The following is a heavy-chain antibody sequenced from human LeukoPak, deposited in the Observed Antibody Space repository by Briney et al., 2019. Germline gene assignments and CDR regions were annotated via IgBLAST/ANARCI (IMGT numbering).Heavy chain of an antibody. CDR3: ARGRRRLQPFDI. Sequence: ASVKVSCKASGYIFTSYGISWVRQAPGQGLEWMGWISAYNGYTNYAQKLQGRVTMITDTSTSTAYMGLRRLRSDDTAVYYCARGRRRLQPFDIWGQGTMVTVSS. V-gene: IGHV1-18*01. J-gene: IGHJ3*02. CDR2: ISAYNGYT. D-gene: IGHD5-12*01. CDR1: GYIFTSYG.